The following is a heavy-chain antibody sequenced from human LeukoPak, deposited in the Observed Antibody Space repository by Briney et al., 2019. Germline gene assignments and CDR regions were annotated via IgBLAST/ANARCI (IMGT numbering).Heavy chain of an antibody. CDR2: ISYDGSNK. CDR3: TTDRMDTAMVSDY. V-gene: IGHV3-30*03. J-gene: IGHJ4*02. Sequence: PGRSLRLSCAASGFSFSNYGMHWVRQAPGKGLEWVTVISYDGSNKNYADSVKGRFTISRDNSKNTLYLQMNSLKTEDTAVYYCTTDRMDTAMVSDYWGQGTLVTVSS. CDR1: GFSFSNYG. D-gene: IGHD5-18*01.